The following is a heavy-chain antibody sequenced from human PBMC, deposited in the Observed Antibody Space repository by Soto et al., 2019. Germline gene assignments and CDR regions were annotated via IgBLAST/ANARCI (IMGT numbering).Heavy chain of an antibody. CDR1: GFTFSASA. CDR2: IKNKADNYAK. CDR3: VRRSGLLAEAFYV. D-gene: IGHD3-3*01. J-gene: IGHJ3*01. V-gene: IGHV3-73*01. Sequence: VQLVESGGGLVQPGGSLKLSCAASGFTFSASALHWVRQASGKGLEWVGHIKNKADNYAKTYGGSMKGRVTVSRDDSKNTAYLQMNSLTNEDTAVYYCVRRSGLLAEAFYVWGQGTMVTVSS.